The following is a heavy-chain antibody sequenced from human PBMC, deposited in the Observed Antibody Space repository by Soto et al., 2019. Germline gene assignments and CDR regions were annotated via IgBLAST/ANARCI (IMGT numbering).Heavy chain of an antibody. J-gene: IGHJ4*02. Sequence: QVQLQESGPGLVKPSETLSLICTVSGGSISSYYWSWIRQPPGKGLEWIGYIYYSGSTNYNPSLKSRVTISVDTSKNQFSLKLSSVTAADTAVYYCAGSDYGDYVDYWGQGTLVTVSS. V-gene: IGHV4-59*01. CDR2: IYYSGST. D-gene: IGHD4-17*01. CDR3: AGSDYGDYVDY. CDR1: GGSISSYY.